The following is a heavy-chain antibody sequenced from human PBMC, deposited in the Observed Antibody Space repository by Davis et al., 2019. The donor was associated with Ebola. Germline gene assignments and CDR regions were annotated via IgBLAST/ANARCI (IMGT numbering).Heavy chain of an antibody. CDR2: IYYSGST. V-gene: IGHV4-39*01. CDR3: ARHEEWGLQELPGEYFQH. Sequence: PSETLSLTCTVSGGSISSSSYYWGWIRQPPGKGLEWIGSIYYSGSTYYNPSLKSRVTISVDTSKNQFSLKLSSVTAADTAVYYCARHEEWGLQELPGEYFQHWGQGTLVTVSS. D-gene: IGHD1-26*01. CDR1: GGSISSSSYY. J-gene: IGHJ1*01.